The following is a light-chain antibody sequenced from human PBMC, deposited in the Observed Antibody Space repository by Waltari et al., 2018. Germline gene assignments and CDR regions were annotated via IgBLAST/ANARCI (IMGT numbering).Light chain of an antibody. J-gene: IGLJ1*01. CDR1: SGYIGTYDH. Sequence: QSALTQPPSASGSPGQSVTISCTGTSGYIGTYDHVSWYQPHPGKAPKVIVYAVTKRPSGVPDRFSGSKSGDTAFLTVSGLQAEDEADYYCSSYAGNYIYVFGTGTEVTVL. V-gene: IGLV2-8*01. CDR2: AVT. CDR3: SSYAGNYIYV.